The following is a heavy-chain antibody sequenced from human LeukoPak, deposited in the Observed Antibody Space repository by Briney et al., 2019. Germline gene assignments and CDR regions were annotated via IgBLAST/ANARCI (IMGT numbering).Heavy chain of an antibody. CDR2: IIPIFGTA. CDR3: ARDRGYCSSTSCPFDY. Sequence: ASVKVSCKASAGTFSSYAISWVRQAPGQGLEWMGGIIPIFGTANYAQKFQGRVTITTDESTSTAYMELSSLRSEDTAVYYCARDRGYCSSTSCPFDYWGQGTLVTVSS. J-gene: IGHJ4*02. CDR1: AGTFSSYA. V-gene: IGHV1-69*05. D-gene: IGHD2-2*01.